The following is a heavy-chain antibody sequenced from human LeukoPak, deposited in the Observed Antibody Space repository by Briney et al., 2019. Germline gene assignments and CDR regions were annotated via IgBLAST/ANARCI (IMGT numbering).Heavy chain of an antibody. CDR3: ARESSSSTLFDY. CDR2: MIPIFGTA. D-gene: IGHD6-6*01. V-gene: IGHV1-69*13. J-gene: IGHJ4*02. CDR1: GGTFSSYA. Sequence: GASVKVSCRASGGTFSSYAISWVRQAPGQGLEWMGGMIPIFGTANYAQKFQGRVTITANESTSTAYMELSSLRSEDTAVYYCARESSSSTLFDYWGQGTLVTVSS.